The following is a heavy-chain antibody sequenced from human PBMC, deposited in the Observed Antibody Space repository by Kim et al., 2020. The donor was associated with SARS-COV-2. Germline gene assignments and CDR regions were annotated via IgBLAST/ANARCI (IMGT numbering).Heavy chain of an antibody. CDR2: IYYSGST. V-gene: IGHV4-39*01. CDR3: ARRPRPGYSSGWYGGPWDY. CDR1: GGSISSSSYY. Sequence: SETLSLTCTVSGGSISSSSYYWGWIRQPPGKGLEWIGSIYYSGSTYYNPSLKSRVTISVDTSKNQFSLKLSSVTAADTAVYYCARRPRPGYSSGWYGGPWDYWGQGTLVTVSS. J-gene: IGHJ4*02. D-gene: IGHD6-19*01.